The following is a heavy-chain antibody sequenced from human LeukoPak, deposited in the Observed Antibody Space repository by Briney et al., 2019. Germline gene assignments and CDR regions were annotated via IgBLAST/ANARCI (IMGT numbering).Heavy chain of an antibody. CDR2: ISRSGSTI. J-gene: IGHJ4*02. CDR1: GFTLSSYE. D-gene: IGHD2-15*01. CDR3: ARGGSGSGDC. Sequence: GGSLRLSCAASGFTLSSYEMNWVRQAPGKGLEWVSYISRSGSTIHYADSVKGRFTISRDNAKNSLYLQMNSLRAEDTAVYYCARGGSGSGDCWGQGTLVTVSS. V-gene: IGHV3-48*03.